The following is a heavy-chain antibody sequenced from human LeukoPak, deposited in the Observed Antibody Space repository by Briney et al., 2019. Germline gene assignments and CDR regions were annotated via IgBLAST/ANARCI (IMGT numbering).Heavy chain of an antibody. CDR3: ARVKKLMPEFEF. Sequence: ASVKVSCKSSGCTFLDYYIHWVRQAPGQGLDWLGWINPDSGATKYAQKFQGRVSMTRDTSINTVYMDLTNLRSDDTAIFYCARVKKLMPEFEFWGQGTLVTVSS. CDR2: INPDSGAT. J-gene: IGHJ4*02. V-gene: IGHV1-2*02. D-gene: IGHD2-2*01. CDR1: GCTFLDYY.